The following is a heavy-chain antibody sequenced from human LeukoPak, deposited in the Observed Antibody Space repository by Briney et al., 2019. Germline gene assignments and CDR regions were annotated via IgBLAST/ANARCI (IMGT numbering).Heavy chain of an antibody. Sequence: GASVKVSCKASGGTFSSYAISWVRQAPGQGLEWMGGIIPIFGTANYAQKFQGRVTITADESTSTAYMELSSLRSEDTAVYYCARSAVVVVPAAPFKVRWFDPWGQGTLVTVSS. V-gene: IGHV1-69*01. CDR2: IIPIFGTA. CDR3: ARSAVVVVPAAPFKVRWFDP. J-gene: IGHJ5*02. CDR1: GGTFSSYA. D-gene: IGHD2-2*01.